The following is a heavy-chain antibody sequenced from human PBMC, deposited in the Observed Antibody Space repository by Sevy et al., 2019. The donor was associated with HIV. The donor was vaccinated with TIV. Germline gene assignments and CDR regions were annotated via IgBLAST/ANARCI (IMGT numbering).Heavy chain of an antibody. V-gene: IGHV3-23*01. Sequence: GGSPRLSCAASGFTFGSYAMAWVRQAPGKGLEWVSAIGGGGTNTFYAESVKGRFTISRDNSKNTLHLQMNSLRDEDTAVFYCARSFSAWFFDCWGQGTLVTVSS. CDR1: GFTFGSYA. CDR2: IGGGGTNT. CDR3: ARSFSAWFFDC. D-gene: IGHD3-9*01. J-gene: IGHJ4*02.